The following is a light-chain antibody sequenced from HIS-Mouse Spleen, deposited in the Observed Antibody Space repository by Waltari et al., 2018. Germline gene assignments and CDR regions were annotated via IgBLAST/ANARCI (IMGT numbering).Light chain of an antibody. CDR2: DVS. CDR1: SSDVGGYNY. Sequence: QSALTQPASVSGSPGQSIPISCTGTSSDVGGYNYVSWYQQHPGKAPKLMIYDVSNQPSGVSNRFSGSKSGNTASLTISGLQAEDEADYYCSSYTSSSFNVVFGGGTKLTVL. J-gene: IGLJ2*01. CDR3: SSYTSSSFNVV. V-gene: IGLV2-14*03.